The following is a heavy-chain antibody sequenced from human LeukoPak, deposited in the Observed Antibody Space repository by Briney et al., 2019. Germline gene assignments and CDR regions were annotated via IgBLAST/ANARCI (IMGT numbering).Heavy chain of an antibody. CDR1: GFTFSSYA. Sequence: GGSLRLSCAASGFTFSSYAMHWVRQAPGKGLEYVSAISSNGGSTYYANSVKGRFTISRDNSKNTLYLQMGSLRAEDMAVYYCARGAVAAMGTFDYWGQGTLVTVSS. J-gene: IGHJ4*02. CDR2: ISSNGGST. D-gene: IGHD6-19*01. V-gene: IGHV3-64*01. CDR3: ARGAVAAMGTFDY.